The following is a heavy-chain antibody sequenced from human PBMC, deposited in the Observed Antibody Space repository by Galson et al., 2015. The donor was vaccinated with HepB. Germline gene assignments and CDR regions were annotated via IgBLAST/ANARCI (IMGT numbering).Heavy chain of an antibody. V-gene: IGHV5-10-1*01. D-gene: IGHD3-22*01. CDR1: GYSFTNYW. J-gene: IGHJ4*02. Sequence: QSGAEVKKPGESLKISCKGSGYSFTNYWISWVRQMPGKGLEWMGRIDPSDSYTTYGPSFQGRVTLSADKSISTAYLQWSSLTASDTAMYYCARHGSSNYYDNSDYHSLGYWGPGTLVTVSS. CDR3: ARHGSSNYYDNSDYHSLGY. CDR2: IDPSDSYT.